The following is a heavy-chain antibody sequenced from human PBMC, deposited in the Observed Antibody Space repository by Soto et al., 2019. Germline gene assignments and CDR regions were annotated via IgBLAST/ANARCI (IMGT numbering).Heavy chain of an antibody. Sequence: PGGSLRLSCAASGFTFSSYSMNWVRQAPGKGLEWVSSISSSSSYIYYADSVKGRFTISRDNAKNSLYLQMNSLRAEDTAVYYCARGLKSTIPRGTYGMDVWGQGTTVTVSS. CDR2: ISSSSSYI. CDR1: GFTFSSYS. J-gene: IGHJ6*02. CDR3: ARGLKSTIPRGTYGMDV. V-gene: IGHV3-21*01. D-gene: IGHD5-12*01.